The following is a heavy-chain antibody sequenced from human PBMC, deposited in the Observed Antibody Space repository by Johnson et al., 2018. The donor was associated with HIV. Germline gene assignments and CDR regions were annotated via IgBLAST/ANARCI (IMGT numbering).Heavy chain of an antibody. J-gene: IGHJ3*01. V-gene: IGHV3-72*01. D-gene: IGHD6-19*01. CDR2: TRNKANSYTP. CDR1: GFTFSNAW. CDR3: AKVRGGWLGHDAFDL. Sequence: VQLVESGGGLVKPGGSLRLSCAASGFTFSNAWMNWVRQAPGKGLEWVGRTRNKANSYTPEYAASVKGRFTISRDDSKNSLYLQMNSLRGEDTAVYYCAKVRGGWLGHDAFDLWGQGTMVTVSS.